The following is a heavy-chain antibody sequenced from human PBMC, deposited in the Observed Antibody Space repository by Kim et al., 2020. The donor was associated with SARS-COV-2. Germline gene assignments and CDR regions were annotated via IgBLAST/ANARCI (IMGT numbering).Heavy chain of an antibody. CDR1: GFTFSEHD. V-gene: IGHV3-23*01. CDR3: ARFSCYHLFSPFDW. D-gene: IGHD3-16*02. J-gene: IGHJ2*01. CDR2: ISGRGSST. Sequence: GGSLRLSCAASGFTFSEHDMGWTRQAPGKGLEWVSAISGRGSSTYNAESVKGRFTVSRDNSKNSLYLQMNSLRAGATAVNYCARFSCYHLFSPFDW.